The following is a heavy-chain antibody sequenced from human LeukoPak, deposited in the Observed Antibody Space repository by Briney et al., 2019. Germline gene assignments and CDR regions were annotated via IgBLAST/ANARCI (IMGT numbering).Heavy chain of an antibody. Sequence: SETLSLTCTVSGGSISSSSYFWGWIRQPPGKGLEWIGSIYYTGSTYHNPSLKSRVTISVDTSKNQFFLKLSSVTAADTAVYYCVTMFYSSGRCQWFDPCGQGTLVTVSS. V-gene: IGHV4-39*01. CDR1: GGSISSSSYF. CDR3: VTMFYSSGRCQWFDP. D-gene: IGHD6-19*01. CDR2: IYYTGST. J-gene: IGHJ5*02.